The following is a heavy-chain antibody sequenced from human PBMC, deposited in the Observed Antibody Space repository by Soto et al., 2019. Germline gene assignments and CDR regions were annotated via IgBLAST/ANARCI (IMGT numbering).Heavy chain of an antibody. Sequence: QVQLVQSGAEVKKSGASVKVSCKTSGYTFVSYAIYWVRQAPGQGFEWMGMIATRDGTTTYALKFQDRVSVTRDTSTSTVYMDLRNLKSEDTAVYYCARGGGTLDYWGQGTLVTVSS. J-gene: IGHJ4*02. CDR3: ARGGGTLDY. CDR2: IATRDGTT. V-gene: IGHV1-46*01. CDR1: GYTFVSYA.